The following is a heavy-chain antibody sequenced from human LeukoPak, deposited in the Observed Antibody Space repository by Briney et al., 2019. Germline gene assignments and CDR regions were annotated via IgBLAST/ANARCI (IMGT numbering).Heavy chain of an antibody. CDR1: GFTVSSSY. V-gene: IGHV3-53*01. Sequence: GGSLRLSCAASGFTVSSSYMTWVRQAPGKGLEWVSVIYSDGSTYYADSVKGRFTISRDNSKNTLYLQLNSLRAEDTAVYYCARDSRDIIVVPAARIFDIWGQGTMVAVSS. J-gene: IGHJ3*02. D-gene: IGHD2-2*01. CDR3: ARDSRDIIVVPAARIFDI. CDR2: IYSDGST.